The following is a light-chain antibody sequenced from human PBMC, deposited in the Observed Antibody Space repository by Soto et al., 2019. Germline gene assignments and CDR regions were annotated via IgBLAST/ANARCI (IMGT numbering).Light chain of an antibody. CDR3: QSYDSSLSGSV. CDR1: SSDVGAYKY. CDR2: EVS. V-gene: IGLV2-8*01. J-gene: IGLJ3*02. Sequence: QSALTQPPSASGCPGQSVTISCTGTSSDVGAYKYVSWYQQHPGKAPKLMIFEVSKRPSGVPDRFSGSKSGTSASLAITGLQADDEADYYCQSYDSSLSGSVFGGGTKLTVL.